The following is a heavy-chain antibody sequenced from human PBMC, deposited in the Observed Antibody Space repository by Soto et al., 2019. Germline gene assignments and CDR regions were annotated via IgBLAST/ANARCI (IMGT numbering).Heavy chain of an antibody. V-gene: IGHV3-33*01. CDR3: AREGMSSSWYDYYYYYGMDV. Sequence: GGSLRLSCAASGFTFSSYGMHWVRQAPGKGLEWVAVIWYDGSNKYYADSVKGRFTISRDNSKNTLYLQMNSLRAEDTAVYYCAREGMSSSWYDYYYYYGMDVWGQGTTVTVSS. CDR2: IWYDGSNK. CDR1: GFTFSSYG. D-gene: IGHD6-13*01. J-gene: IGHJ6*02.